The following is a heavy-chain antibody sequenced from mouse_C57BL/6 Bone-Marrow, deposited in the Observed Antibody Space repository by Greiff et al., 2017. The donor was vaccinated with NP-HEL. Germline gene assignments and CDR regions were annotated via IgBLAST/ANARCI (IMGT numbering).Heavy chain of an antibody. J-gene: IGHJ2*01. CDR3: ARDPITTVVDDYVDY. CDR1: GFTFSDYG. CDR2: ISSGSSTI. V-gene: IGHV5-17*01. D-gene: IGHD1-1*01. Sequence: EVQLVESGGGLVKPGGSLTLSCAASGFTFSDYGMHWVRQAPEKGLEWVAYISSGSSTIYYADPVKGRFTISRDNAKNTLFLQMTSLRSEDTAMYYCARDPITTVVDDYVDYWGQGTTLTVSS.